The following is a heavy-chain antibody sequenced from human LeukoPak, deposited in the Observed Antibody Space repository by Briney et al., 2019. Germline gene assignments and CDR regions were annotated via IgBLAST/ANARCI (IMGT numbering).Heavy chain of an antibody. V-gene: IGHV3-23*01. CDR1: GFTFSSYA. D-gene: IGHD3-10*01. CDR3: AKDDYGSGSSYY. CDR2: ISGSGGST. J-gene: IGHJ4*02. Sequence: TGGSLRLSCAASGFTFSSYAMSWVRQAPGKGLEWVSAISGSGGSTYYADSVKGRFTISRDNSKNTLYLQMNSLRAEDTAVSYCAKDDYGSGSSYYWGQGTLVTVSS.